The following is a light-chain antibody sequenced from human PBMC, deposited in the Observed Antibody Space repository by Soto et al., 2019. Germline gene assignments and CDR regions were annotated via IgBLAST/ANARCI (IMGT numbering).Light chain of an antibody. CDR2: GVK. CDR1: GRDIGAYDY. V-gene: IGLV2-14*01. J-gene: IGLJ1*01. Sequence: QSALTQPASVSGSPGQSITISCTGSGRDIGAYDYVSWYQQHPGKAPKLLIYGVKNRPSGVSYRFSASKSAFTASLTISGLQAEDEAHYYGSSYTTSYFYVVGSGTKVTVL. CDR3: SSYTTSYFYV.